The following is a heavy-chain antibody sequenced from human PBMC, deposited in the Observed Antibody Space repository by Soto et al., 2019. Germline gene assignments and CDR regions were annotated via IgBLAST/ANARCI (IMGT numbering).Heavy chain of an antibody. D-gene: IGHD2-15*01. V-gene: IGHV1-18*01. Sequence: ASVKVSCKTSGYTFITYGVSWVRQAPGQGLEWMGWISPYNDNTIYAQELQGRVTMTTDTSTSTAYMELRRLRCDDTAVDYSGRDQSSGGSCYSRQWDGLGQWGQGTLVNVSS. CDR1: GYTFITYG. J-gene: IGHJ4*02. CDR2: ISPYNDNT. CDR3: GRDQSSGGSCYSRQWDGLGQ.